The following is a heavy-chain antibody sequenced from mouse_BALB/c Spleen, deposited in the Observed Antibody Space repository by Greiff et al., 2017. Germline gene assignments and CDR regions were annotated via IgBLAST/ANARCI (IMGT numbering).Heavy chain of an antibody. CDR2: ISSGGST. D-gene: IGHD2-1*01. Sequence: EVKLMESGGGLVKPGGSLKLSCAASGFTFSSYAMSWVRQTPEKRLEWVASISSGGSTYYPDSVKGRFTISRDNARNILYLQMSSLRSEDTAMYYCARGGYYANYEAMDYWGQGTSVTVSS. J-gene: IGHJ4*01. CDR1: GFTFSSYA. V-gene: IGHV5-6-5*01. CDR3: ARGGYYANYEAMDY.